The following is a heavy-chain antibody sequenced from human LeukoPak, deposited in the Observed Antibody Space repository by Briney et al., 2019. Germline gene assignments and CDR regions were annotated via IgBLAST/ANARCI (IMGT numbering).Heavy chain of an antibody. Sequence: ASMKVSCKTSGYTFTAYYIHWVRQAPGQGLEWMGWINPNGGGTKYALKFQGRVTLTRDTSISTAYMELSRLTSDDTAMYYCARSVVNYYMDVWGKGTTVTISS. J-gene: IGHJ6*03. CDR3: ARSVVNYYMDV. CDR1: GYTFTAYY. CDR2: INPNGGGT. V-gene: IGHV1-2*02.